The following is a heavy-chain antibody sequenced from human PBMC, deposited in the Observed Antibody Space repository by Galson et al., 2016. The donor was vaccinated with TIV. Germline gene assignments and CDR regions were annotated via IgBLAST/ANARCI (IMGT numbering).Heavy chain of an antibody. CDR1: GFTFSTYA. Sequence: SLRLSCAASGFTFSTYAMSWVRQAPGKGLEWLSTIRVSDGGTSYADSVEGRFTIFRDNSKNTLYLQMNSLRVEDTAVYYCAKDFGVYCGDYSTSDYWGQGTLVTVSS. V-gene: IGHV3-23*01. D-gene: IGHD4-17*01. CDR2: IRVSDGGT. CDR3: AKDFGVYCGDYSTSDY. J-gene: IGHJ4*02.